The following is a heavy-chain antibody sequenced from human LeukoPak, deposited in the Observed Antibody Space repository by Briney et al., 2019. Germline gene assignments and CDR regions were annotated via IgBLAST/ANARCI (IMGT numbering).Heavy chain of an antibody. D-gene: IGHD3-22*01. Sequence: SETLSLTCTVSGGSISSSSYYWGWIRQPPGKGLEWIGSIYYSGSTYYNPSLKSRVTISVDTSKNQFSLKLSSVTAADTAVYYCAREGDSSGYYLDWGQGTLVTVSS. CDR2: IYYSGST. CDR1: GGSISSSSYY. J-gene: IGHJ4*02. V-gene: IGHV4-39*07. CDR3: AREGDSSGYYLD.